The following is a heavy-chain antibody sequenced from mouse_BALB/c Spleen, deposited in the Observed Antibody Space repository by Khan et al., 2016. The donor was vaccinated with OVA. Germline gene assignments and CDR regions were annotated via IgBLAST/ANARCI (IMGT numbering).Heavy chain of an antibody. CDR3: TRRISYFALDY. J-gene: IGHJ4*01. CDR2: INTYTGEP. CDR1: GYTFTNYG. D-gene: IGHD2-4*01. V-gene: IGHV9-3-1*01. Sequence: QVQLQQSGPELKKPGETVKISCKASGYTFTNYGMNWVKQAPGKGLKWMGWINTYTGEPTYADDFKGRFAFSLETSASTAYLQINNLKNEDTATYFCTRRISYFALDYWGQGTSVTVSS.